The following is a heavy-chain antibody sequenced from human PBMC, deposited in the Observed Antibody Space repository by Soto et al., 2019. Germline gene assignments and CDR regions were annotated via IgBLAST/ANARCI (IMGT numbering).Heavy chain of an antibody. CDR1: GFPFGVYW. Sequence: EVHLVESGGKLVQPGGYLRLSCVASGFPFGVYWMSCVRQAPGEGLEWVARIKFDGTGIQFADSVRGRFTISRDNAENSLYLQMNSLRAEDTAVYSFARDSGSGSVDSVNHDFDYWGLGALITVSS. J-gene: IGHJ4*02. CDR2: IKFDGTGI. V-gene: IGHV3-7*01. CDR3: ARDSGSGSVDSVNHDFDY. D-gene: IGHD3-10*01.